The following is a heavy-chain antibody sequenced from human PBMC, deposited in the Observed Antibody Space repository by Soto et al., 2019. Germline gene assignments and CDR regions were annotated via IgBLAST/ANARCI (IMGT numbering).Heavy chain of an antibody. V-gene: IGHV4-34*12. Sequence: SETLSLTCAVYGGSFSGHSWNWVRQPPGERLQWIGEAIQSGSTNYNPSLKSRVTISIDTSKNQFSLEMNSVTAADTAVYYCARRVYYDVLTNWYFDSWCQGNMVT. D-gene: IGHD3-9*01. CDR2: AIQSGST. CDR3: ARRVYYDVLTNWYFDS. J-gene: IGHJ4*02. CDR1: GGSFSGHS.